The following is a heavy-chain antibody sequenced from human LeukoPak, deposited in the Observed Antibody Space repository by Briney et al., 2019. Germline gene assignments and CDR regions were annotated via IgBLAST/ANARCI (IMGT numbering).Heavy chain of an antibody. CDR1: GGTFSSYA. D-gene: IGHD6-19*01. V-gene: IGHV1-69*13. CDR3: ATRTNSSGWTYYYYGMDV. CDR2: IIPIFGTA. J-gene: IGHJ6*04. Sequence: SVKVSCKASGGTFSSYAISWVRQAPGQGLEWTGGIIPIFGTANYAQKFQGRVTITADESTSTAYMELSSLRSEDTAVYYCATRTNSSGWTYYYYGMDVWGKGTTVTVSS.